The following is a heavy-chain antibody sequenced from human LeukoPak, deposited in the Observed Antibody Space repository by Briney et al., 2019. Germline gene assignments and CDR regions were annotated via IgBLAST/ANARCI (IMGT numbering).Heavy chain of an antibody. CDR2: ISSSSSRT. Sequence: GGSLRLSCAASGFTFSRYSMNWVRQAPGKGLEWISYISSSSSRTYYADSVKGRFTISTDNAKNSLYLQMNSLRAEDTAVYYCARGWLQLLWAFDYWGQGTLVTVSS. CDR3: ARGWLQLLWAFDY. CDR1: GFTFSRYS. J-gene: IGHJ4*02. V-gene: IGHV3-48*01. D-gene: IGHD5-24*01.